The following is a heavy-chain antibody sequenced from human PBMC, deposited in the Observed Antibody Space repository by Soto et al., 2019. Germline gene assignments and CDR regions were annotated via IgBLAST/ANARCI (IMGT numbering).Heavy chain of an antibody. Sequence: QVQLVQSGAEVKKPGASVKVSCKASGCTFTSYGISWVRQAPGQGLEWMGWISAYNGNTNYAQKLQGRVTMTTDTSTSTAYMELRSLRSDDTAVYYCARLGCSSTSCYHGGNAENWFDPWGQGTLVTVSS. CDR2: ISAYNGNT. CDR3: ARLGCSSTSCYHGGNAENWFDP. D-gene: IGHD2-2*01. V-gene: IGHV1-18*01. CDR1: GCTFTSYG. J-gene: IGHJ5*02.